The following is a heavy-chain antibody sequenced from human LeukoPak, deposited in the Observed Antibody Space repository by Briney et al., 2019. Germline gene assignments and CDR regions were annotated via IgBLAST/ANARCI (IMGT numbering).Heavy chain of an antibody. J-gene: IGHJ4*02. Sequence: GGSLRLSCTVSGFTVSSNSMNWVRQAPGKGLEWVSSITRSNYIYYADSVKGRFTISRDNSNNTLYLQMNSLRAEDTAIYYCARVGRGYSFKVYYFDYWGQGTLVTVSS. D-gene: IGHD5-18*01. CDR1: GFTVSSNS. V-gene: IGHV3-66*03. CDR2: ITRSNYI. CDR3: ARVGRGYSFKVYYFDY.